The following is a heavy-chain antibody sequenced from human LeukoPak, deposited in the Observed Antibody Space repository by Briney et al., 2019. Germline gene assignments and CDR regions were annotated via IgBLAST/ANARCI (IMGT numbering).Heavy chain of an antibody. J-gene: IGHJ4*02. CDR3: AKVRYCSSTSCLYYLDY. D-gene: IGHD2-2*01. Sequence: GGSLRLSCAASGFTFSSYAMSWVRQAPGKGLEWVSAISGSGGSTYYADSVKGRFTISRDNSKNTLYLQMNSLRAEDTAVYYCAKVRYCSSTSCLYYLDYWGQGTLVTVSS. CDR1: GFTFSSYA. CDR2: ISGSGGST. V-gene: IGHV3-23*01.